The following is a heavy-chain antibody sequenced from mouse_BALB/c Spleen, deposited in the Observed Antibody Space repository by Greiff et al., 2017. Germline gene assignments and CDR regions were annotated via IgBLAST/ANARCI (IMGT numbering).Heavy chain of an antibody. Sequence: EVQLVESGAELVKPGASVKLSCTASGFNIKDTYMHWVKQRPEQGLEWIGRIDPANGNTKYDPKFQGKATITADTSSNTAYLQLSSLTSEDTAVYYCARIHYYPYWGQGTLVTVSA. CDR1: GFNIKDTY. CDR3: ARIHYYPY. D-gene: IGHD1-2*01. V-gene: IGHV14-3*02. J-gene: IGHJ3*01. CDR2: IDPANGNT.